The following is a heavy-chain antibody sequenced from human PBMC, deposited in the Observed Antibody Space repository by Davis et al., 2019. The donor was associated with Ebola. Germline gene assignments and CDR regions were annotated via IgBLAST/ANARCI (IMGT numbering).Heavy chain of an antibody. Sequence: ASVKVSCKSSGYTFTSYGLVWVRQAPGLGLEWMGWISGFNTNTNFAQKFQGRVTVSKDTSTNTAYMDLRSLTPDDTAIYYCARAPNYDVLTGTSSYYFDYWGQGTLVTASS. CDR1: GYTFTSYG. D-gene: IGHD3-9*01. J-gene: IGHJ4*02. CDR2: ISGFNTNT. V-gene: IGHV1-18*04. CDR3: ARAPNYDVLTGTSSYYFDY.